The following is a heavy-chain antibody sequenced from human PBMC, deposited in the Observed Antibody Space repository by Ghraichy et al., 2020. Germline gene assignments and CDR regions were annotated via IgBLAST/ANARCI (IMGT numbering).Heavy chain of an antibody. Sequence: ASVTVSCKASGYTFTSYAMHWVRQAPGQRLEWMGWINAGNGNTKYSQKFQGRVTITRDTSASTAYMELSSLRSEDTAVYYCARDGGSWGYYYYGMDVWGQGTTVTVSS. CDR1: GYTFTSYA. D-gene: IGHD2-15*01. CDR3: ARDGGSWGYYYYGMDV. V-gene: IGHV1-3*01. J-gene: IGHJ6*02. CDR2: INAGNGNT.